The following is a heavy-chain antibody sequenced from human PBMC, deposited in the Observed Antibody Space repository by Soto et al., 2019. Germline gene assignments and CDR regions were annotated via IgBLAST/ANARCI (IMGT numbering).Heavy chain of an antibody. CDR3: GSRSSGWYFDY. Sequence: EVQLLESGGGLVQPGGSLRLSCAASGFTFSSYAMSWVRQAPGKGLEWVSAISGSGGSTYYADSVKGRFTISRDNSKNTLYLQMVSLRAEDTAVYYCGSRSSGWYFDYWGQGTLVTVSS. J-gene: IGHJ4*02. V-gene: IGHV3-23*01. CDR1: GFTFSSYA. D-gene: IGHD6-19*01. CDR2: ISGSGGST.